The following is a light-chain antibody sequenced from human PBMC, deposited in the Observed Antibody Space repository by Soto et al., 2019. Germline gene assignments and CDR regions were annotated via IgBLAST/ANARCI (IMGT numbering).Light chain of an antibody. CDR2: ETS. CDR1: ETISNN. CDR3: PQYKNWPRT. Sequence: EIVMTQSPATLSMPPGERATLSCPASETISNNLVGYQQKPGQAPRLLIHETSTRATGIPARFSGSESGTEFTLTISSLQSEDFAVYYCPQYKNWPRTFGQGTKVDIK. J-gene: IGKJ1*01. V-gene: IGKV3D-15*01.